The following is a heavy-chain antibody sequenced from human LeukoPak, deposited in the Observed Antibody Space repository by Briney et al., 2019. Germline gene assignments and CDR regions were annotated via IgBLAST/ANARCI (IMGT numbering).Heavy chain of an antibody. CDR3: ARGENRGYCSGGSCYLNWFDP. CDR1: GGTFSSYA. D-gene: IGHD2-15*01. V-gene: IGHV1-69*05. Sequence: GASVKVSCKASGGTFSSYAISWVRQAPGQGLEWMGRIIPNFGTANYAQKFQGRVTITTDESTSTAYMELSSLRPQDTAVYYCARGENRGYCSGGSCYLNWFDPWGQGTLVTVSS. CDR2: IIPNFGTA. J-gene: IGHJ5*02.